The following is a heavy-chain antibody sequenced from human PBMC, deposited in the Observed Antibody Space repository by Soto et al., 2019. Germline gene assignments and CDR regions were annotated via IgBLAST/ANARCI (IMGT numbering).Heavy chain of an antibody. Sequence: GGSLRLSCAASGFTFSSYAMSWVRQAPGKGLEWVSAISGSGGSTYYADSVKGRFTISRDNSKNTLYLQMNSLRAEDTAVYYCAKDKTDCSSTSCHELYYYYYMDVWGKGTTVTVSS. CDR1: GFTFSSYA. D-gene: IGHD2-2*01. CDR2: ISGSGGST. J-gene: IGHJ6*03. CDR3: AKDKTDCSSTSCHELYYYYYMDV. V-gene: IGHV3-23*01.